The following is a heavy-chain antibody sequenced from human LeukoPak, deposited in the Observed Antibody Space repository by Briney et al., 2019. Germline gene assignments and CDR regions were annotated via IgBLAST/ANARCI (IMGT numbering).Heavy chain of an antibody. CDR3: ARVASGSYSL. CDR1: GGSISSGSYY. Sequence: SETLSLTCTVSGGSISSGSYYWSWIRQPAGKGLEWIGRIYTSGSTNYNPSLKSRVTISVDTSKNQFSLKLSSVTAADTAVYYCARVASGSYSLWGQGTLVTVSS. CDR2: IYTSGST. V-gene: IGHV4-61*02. D-gene: IGHD1-26*01. J-gene: IGHJ4*02.